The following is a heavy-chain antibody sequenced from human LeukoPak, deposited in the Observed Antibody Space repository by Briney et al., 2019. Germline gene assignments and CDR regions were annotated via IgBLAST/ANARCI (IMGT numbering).Heavy chain of an antibody. D-gene: IGHD2-15*01. CDR2: IYHSGST. Sequence: PSETLSLTCAVSGXSISSSNGWSWVRQPPGKGLEWIGEIYHSGSTNYNPSLKSRVTISVDKSKNQFSLKLSSVTAADTAVYYCARASYCSGGSCYSGDAFDIWGQGTMVTVSS. CDR1: GXSISSSNG. CDR3: ARASYCSGGSCYSGDAFDI. V-gene: IGHV4-4*02. J-gene: IGHJ3*02.